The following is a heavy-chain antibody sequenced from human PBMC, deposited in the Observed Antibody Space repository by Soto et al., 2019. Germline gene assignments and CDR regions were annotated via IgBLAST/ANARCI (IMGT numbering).Heavy chain of an antibody. Sequence: ASVKVSCKASGYSFISYAIHWVRRAPGQRLEWMGWIHGGTGNTKYSEKFQGRVTITRDTSASTVYMELSRLRSDDTAVYYCARGPPTGSSGWFYFDSWGQGPLVTVSS. CDR3: ARGPPTGSSGWFYFDS. CDR1: GYSFISYA. V-gene: IGHV1-3*01. CDR2: IHGGTGNT. D-gene: IGHD6-19*01. J-gene: IGHJ4*02.